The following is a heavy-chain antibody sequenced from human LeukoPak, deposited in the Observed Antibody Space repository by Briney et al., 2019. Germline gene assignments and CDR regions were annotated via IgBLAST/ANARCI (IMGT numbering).Heavy chain of an antibody. CDR2: ISGSGGST. J-gene: IGHJ5*02. CDR1: GFTFSNYA. Sequence: PGGSLRLSCAASGFTFSNYAMSWVRQAPGKGLEWVSAISGSGGSTYYADSVKGRFTISRDNSKNTLYLQMNSLRAEDTAVYYCAKESCSSTSCYPPNWFDPWGQGTLVTVSS. V-gene: IGHV3-23*01. D-gene: IGHD2-2*01. CDR3: AKESCSSTSCYPPNWFDP.